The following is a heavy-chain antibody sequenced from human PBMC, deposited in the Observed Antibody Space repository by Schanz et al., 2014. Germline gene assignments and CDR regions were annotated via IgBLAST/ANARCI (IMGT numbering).Heavy chain of an antibody. Sequence: EVQLVESGGGLVKPGGSLRLSCAASGFSFSDYSMSWVRQAPGKGLEWVSSLSGGSSYIFYADSVKGRFTISRDTSKNTLYLQMSSLRAEDTALYFCAKDRRDNYGSGTFYFEHWGQGTLVTVSS. CDR1: GFSFSDYS. V-gene: IGHV3-21*01. J-gene: IGHJ4*02. D-gene: IGHD3-10*01. CDR3: AKDRRDNYGSGTFYFEH. CDR2: LSGGSSYI.